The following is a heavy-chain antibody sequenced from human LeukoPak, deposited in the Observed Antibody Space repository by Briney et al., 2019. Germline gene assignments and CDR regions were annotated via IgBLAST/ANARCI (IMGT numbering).Heavy chain of an antibody. D-gene: IGHD2-2*01. CDR3: ARLRRSCSSTSCYALTGYYYYMDV. Sequence: SVKVSCKASGGTFSSYAISWVRQAPGQGLEWMGGIIPIFGTANYAQKFQGRVTITTDESTSTAYMELSSLRPEDTAVYYCARLRRSCSSTSCYALTGYYYYMDVWGKGTTVTVSS. V-gene: IGHV1-69*05. CDR2: IIPIFGTA. CDR1: GGTFSSYA. J-gene: IGHJ6*03.